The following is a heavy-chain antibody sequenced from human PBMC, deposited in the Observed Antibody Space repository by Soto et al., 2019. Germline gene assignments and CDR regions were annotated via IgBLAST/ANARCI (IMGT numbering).Heavy chain of an antibody. D-gene: IGHD6-6*01. V-gene: IGHV3-33*01. CDR2: IWYDGSNK. J-gene: IGHJ4*02. CDR3: ARDGDSERYSSSLFVDY. CDR1: GFTFSSYG. Sequence: PGGSLRLSCAASGFTFSSYGMHWVRQAPGKGLEWVAVIWYDGSNKYYADSVKGRFTISRDNSKNTLYLQMNSLRAEDTAVYYCARDGDSERYSSSLFVDYWGQGTLVTVSS.